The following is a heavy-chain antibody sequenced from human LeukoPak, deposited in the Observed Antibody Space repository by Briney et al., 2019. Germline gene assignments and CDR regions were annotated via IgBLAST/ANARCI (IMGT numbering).Heavy chain of an antibody. CDR1: GGSITSYY. CDR3: ASAGYSTSAVPFAFDF. CDR2: IHHSGST. D-gene: IGHD6-13*01. J-gene: IGHJ3*01. V-gene: IGHV4-59*01. Sequence: SETLSLTCTVSGGSITSYYWSWIRQPPGKGLEWIGYIHHSGSTKYNPTLKSRVTISLDMSKNQFSLKLTSVTAADTAVYYCASAGYSTSAVPFAFDFWGQGTMVTVSS.